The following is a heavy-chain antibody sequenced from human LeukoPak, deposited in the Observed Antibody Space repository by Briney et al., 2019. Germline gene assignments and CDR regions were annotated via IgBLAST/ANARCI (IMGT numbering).Heavy chain of an antibody. J-gene: IGHJ4*02. D-gene: IGHD6-13*01. V-gene: IGHV3-21*01. CDR3: ARVAEAAASDY. CDR2: ISSNSRYT. Sequence: GGSLRLSCAASGFTFSSYSMNWVRQAPGKGLEWVSSISSNSRYTYYADSVKGRFTISRDNAKSSLYLQMNSLRADDTAVYYCARVAEAAASDYWGQGTLVTVSS. CDR1: GFTFSSYS.